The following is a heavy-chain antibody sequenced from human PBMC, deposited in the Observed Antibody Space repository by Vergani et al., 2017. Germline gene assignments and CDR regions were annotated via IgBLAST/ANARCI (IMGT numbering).Heavy chain of an antibody. CDR1: GGSFSGYY. Sequence: QVQLQQWGAGLLKPSETLSLTCAVYGGSFSGYYWSWIRQPPGKGLEWIGEINHSGSTNYNPSLKSRVTISVDTSKNQFSLKLSSVTAADTAVYYCARSRPDIVVVPAAIAEAFDYWGQGTLVTVSS. V-gene: IGHV4-34*01. CDR3: ARSRPDIVVVPAAIAEAFDY. CDR2: INHSGST. D-gene: IGHD2-2*02. J-gene: IGHJ4*02.